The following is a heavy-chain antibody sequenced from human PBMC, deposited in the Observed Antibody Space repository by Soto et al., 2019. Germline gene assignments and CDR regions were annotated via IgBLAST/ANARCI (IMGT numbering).Heavy chain of an antibody. CDR2: INHSGST. D-gene: IGHD2-15*01. CDR3: PRGRIVLVVAANWADAFDI. J-gene: IGHJ3*02. CDR1: GGSFSGYY. V-gene: IGHV4-34*01. Sequence: SETLSLTCAVYGGSFSGYYWSWIRQPPGKGLEWIGEINHSGSTNYNPSLKSRVTISVDTSKNQFSLKLSSVTAADTAVYYCPRGRIVLVVAANWADAFDIWG.